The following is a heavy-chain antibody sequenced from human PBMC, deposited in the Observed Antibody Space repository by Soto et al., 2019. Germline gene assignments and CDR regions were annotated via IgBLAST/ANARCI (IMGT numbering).Heavy chain of an antibody. CDR2: ISAYNGNT. CDR3: ARPLPVVWFGELLSGYYGMDV. CDR1: GYTFTSYG. J-gene: IGHJ6*02. V-gene: IGHV1-18*01. D-gene: IGHD3-10*01. Sequence: QVQLVQSGAEVKKPGASVKVSCKASGYTFTSYGISWLRQAPGQVLEWMGWISAYNGNTNYAQKLQGRVTMTTDTATSTAYMELRSLRSDDTAVYYCARPLPVVWFGELLSGYYGMDVWGQGTTVTVSS.